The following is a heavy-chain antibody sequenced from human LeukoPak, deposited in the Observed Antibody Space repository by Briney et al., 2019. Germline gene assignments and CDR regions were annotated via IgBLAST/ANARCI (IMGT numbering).Heavy chain of an antibody. V-gene: IGHV4-4*09. CDR2: IYTSGST. CDR1: GGSISSYY. D-gene: IGHD1-26*01. CDR3: ARAKLSGSYLSP. J-gene: IGHJ5*02. Sequence: SETLSLACTVSGGSISSYYWSWSRQPPGKGLGWIGYIYTSGSTNYNPSLKSRVTISVDTSKNQFSLKLSSVTAADTAVYYCARAKLSGSYLSPWGQGTLVTVSS.